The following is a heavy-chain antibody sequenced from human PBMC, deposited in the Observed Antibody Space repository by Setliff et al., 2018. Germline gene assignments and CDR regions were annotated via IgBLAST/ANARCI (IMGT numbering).Heavy chain of an antibody. Sequence: PGGSLRLSCAASGFTFGDYEMNWVRQAPGKGLEWVAFITRSRGSDTYYSDSVKGRFTISRDNAKNSLYLHMNSLRAEDTAVYYCARVASIMILVDIFLPNDAFDIWGQGTMVTVSS. CDR1: GFTFGDYE. CDR2: ITRSRGSDT. CDR3: ARVASIMILVDIFLPNDAFDI. D-gene: IGHD3-22*01. J-gene: IGHJ3*02. V-gene: IGHV3-48*03.